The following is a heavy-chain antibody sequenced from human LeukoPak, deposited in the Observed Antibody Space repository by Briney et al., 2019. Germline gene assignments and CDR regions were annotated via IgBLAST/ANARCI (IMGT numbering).Heavy chain of an antibody. V-gene: IGHV1-2*06. CDR2: INPNSGGT. CDR1: GYTFTGYY. J-gene: IGHJ5*02. D-gene: IGHD1-26*01. CDR3: ARDRIVGNNWFDP. Sequence: GASVTVSCTASGYTFTGYYMHWVRQAPGQGLEWMGRINPNSGGTNYAQKFQGRVTMTRDTSISTAYMELSRLRSDDTAVYYCARDRIVGNNWFDPWGQGTLVTVSS.